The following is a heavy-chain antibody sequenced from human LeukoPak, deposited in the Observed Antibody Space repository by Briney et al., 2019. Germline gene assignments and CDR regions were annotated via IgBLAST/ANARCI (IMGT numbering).Heavy chain of an antibody. D-gene: IGHD3-9*01. CDR1: GGSISSSSYY. Sequence: PSETLSLTCTVSGGSISSSSYYWGWIRQPPGKGLEWIGSIYYSGSTDYNPSLKSRVTISVDTSKNQFSLKLSSVTAADTAVYYCARYFDWLPPHYWGQGTLVTVSS. CDR2: IYYSGST. CDR3: ARYFDWLPPHY. V-gene: IGHV4-39*01. J-gene: IGHJ4*02.